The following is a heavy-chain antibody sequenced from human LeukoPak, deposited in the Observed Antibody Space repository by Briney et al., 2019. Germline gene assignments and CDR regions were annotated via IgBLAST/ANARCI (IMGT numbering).Heavy chain of an antibody. CDR3: ARDYVYAFDY. CDR1: GFSFSSYS. D-gene: IGHD2/OR15-2a*01. CDR2: ISGSGNAK. V-gene: IGHV3-48*01. Sequence: PGGSLRLSCAASGFSFSSYSMNWVRQAPRKGLQWVSYISGSGNAKHYTDSVKGRFTISRDNAKNALYLQMNTLRAEDTAVYFCARDYVYAFDYWGQGTLVTVSS. J-gene: IGHJ4*02.